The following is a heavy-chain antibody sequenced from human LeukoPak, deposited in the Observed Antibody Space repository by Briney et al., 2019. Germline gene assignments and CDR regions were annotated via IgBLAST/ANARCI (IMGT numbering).Heavy chain of an antibody. J-gene: IGHJ6*02. V-gene: IGHV1-8*01. CDR1: GYTFTSYD. Sequence: GASVKVSCKASGYTFTSYDINWVRQATGQGLEWMGWMNPNSGNTGYAQKFQGRVTMTRNTSISTAYMELSSLRSEDTAVYYCARMKVSVVRGVIGFFYYYGVDVWGQGTTVTVSS. CDR2: MNPNSGNT. CDR3: ARMKVSVVRGVIGFFYYYGVDV. D-gene: IGHD3-10*01.